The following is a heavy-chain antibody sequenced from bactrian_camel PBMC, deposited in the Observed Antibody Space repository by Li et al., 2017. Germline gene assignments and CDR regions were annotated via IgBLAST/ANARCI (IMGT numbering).Heavy chain of an antibody. D-gene: IGHD7*01. CDR2: INSDNGNT. Sequence: HVQLVESGGGSVQAGGSLRLSCSTFGFPYDKNCMGWFRQAPGKEREGVALINSDNGNTEYADSVKGRFIISQDEAKNTVYLQMNTLQPDDTAMYYCVADSSCRPIIATTPALQGQGTQVTVS. J-gene: IGHJ4*01. V-gene: IGHV3S63*01. CDR1: GFPYDKNC.